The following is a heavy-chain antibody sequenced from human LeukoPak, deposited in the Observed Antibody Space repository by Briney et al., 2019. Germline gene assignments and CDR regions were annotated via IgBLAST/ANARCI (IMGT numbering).Heavy chain of an antibody. CDR3: ARVKRDSEVGWLLLEGDYYYYYYMDV. J-gene: IGHJ6*03. CDR1: GYSISNGYY. D-gene: IGHD5-12*01. Sequence: PSETLSLTCTVSGYSISNGYYWSWIRPPPGKGLEWIGYIYYSGSTNYNPSLKSRVTISVDTYKNQFSLKLSSVTAADTAVYYCARVKRDSEVGWLLLEGDYYYYYYMDVWGKGTTVTISS. CDR2: IYYSGST. V-gene: IGHV4-61*01.